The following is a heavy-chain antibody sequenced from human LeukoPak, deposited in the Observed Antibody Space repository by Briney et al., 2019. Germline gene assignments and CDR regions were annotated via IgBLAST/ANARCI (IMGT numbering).Heavy chain of an antibody. J-gene: IGHJ4*02. D-gene: IGHD5-24*01. Sequence: ASVKVSCKASGYTFTSYYIHWVRQAPGQGLEWVGIINPSGGGTTYSQKFQGRVTTTADESTSTAYMELSSLRSEDTAVYYCAVEKGRDGYSKFDYWGQGTLVTVSS. CDR3: AVEKGRDGYSKFDY. CDR1: GYTFTSYY. V-gene: IGHV1-46*01. CDR2: INPSGGGT.